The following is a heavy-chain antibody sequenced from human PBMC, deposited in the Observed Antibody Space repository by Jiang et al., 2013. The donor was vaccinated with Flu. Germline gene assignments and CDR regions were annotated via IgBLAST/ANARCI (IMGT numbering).Heavy chain of an antibody. CDR3: AALVATASGAYFDY. CDR2: IPIFGTA. J-gene: IGHJ4*02. V-gene: IGHV1-69*01. D-gene: IGHD5-12*01. Sequence: IPIFGTANYAQKFQGRVTITADESTSTAYMELSSLRSEDTAVYYCAALVATASGAYFDYWGQGTLVTVSS.